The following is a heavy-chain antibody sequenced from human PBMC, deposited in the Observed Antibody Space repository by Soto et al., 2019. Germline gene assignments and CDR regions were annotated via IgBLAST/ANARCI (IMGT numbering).Heavy chain of an antibody. Sequence: EVHLVESGGGLVQTGGSLRLSCAISESTVSRDWMNWVRQAPGKGLEWVAHINQDGSEKYYVDSVKGRFTISRDNAKKSLYLQMNSLSAGDTAMYYCSGGVGDAFWGQGTLVTVSS. CDR3: SGGVGDAF. J-gene: IGHJ4*02. CDR1: ESTVSRDW. V-gene: IGHV3-7*04. D-gene: IGHD1-26*01. CDR2: INQDGSEK.